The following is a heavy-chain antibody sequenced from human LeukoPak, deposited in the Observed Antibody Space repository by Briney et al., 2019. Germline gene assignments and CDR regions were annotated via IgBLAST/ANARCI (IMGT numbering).Heavy chain of an antibody. J-gene: IGHJ5*02. Sequence: GASVKVSCKASGGTFGIYGMSWVRQAPGQGLEWMGGIIPMYRTPTYAERFEGRVTISTDDSTSTVYMELSSLRSEDTAVYYCARGAIGTTFYHWLDPWGQGTLVTVSS. CDR1: GGTFGIYG. CDR2: IIPMYRTP. V-gene: IGHV1-69*05. CDR3: ARGAIGTTFYHWLDP. D-gene: IGHD1-7*01.